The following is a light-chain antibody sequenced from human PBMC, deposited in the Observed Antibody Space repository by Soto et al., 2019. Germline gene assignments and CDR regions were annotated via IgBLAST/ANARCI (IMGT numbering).Light chain of an antibody. CDR2: GAS. Sequence: DIQMTQSPSSLSASVGDRVTITCRASQDIRSYLTWYQQKPGKAPKFLIYGASSLQSGVPSRFSGSGSGTDFSLTISNLQPEDFATYYCQQSYSTPRTFGQGTKVDIK. V-gene: IGKV1-39*01. CDR3: QQSYSTPRT. CDR1: QDIRSY. J-gene: IGKJ1*01.